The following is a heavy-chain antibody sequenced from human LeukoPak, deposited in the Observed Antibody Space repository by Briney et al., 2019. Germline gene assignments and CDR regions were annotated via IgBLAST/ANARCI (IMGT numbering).Heavy chain of an antibody. V-gene: IGHV1-69*13. J-gene: IGHJ5*02. CDR2: TIPIFGTA. Sequence: SVKVSCKASGGTFSSYAISWVRQAPGQGLEWMGGTIPIFGTANYAQKFQGRVTITADESTSTAYMELSSLRSEDTAVYYCARDYSSGYPRGVRWFDPWGQGTLVTVSS. CDR1: GGTFSSYA. CDR3: ARDYSSGYPRGVRWFDP. D-gene: IGHD3-22*01.